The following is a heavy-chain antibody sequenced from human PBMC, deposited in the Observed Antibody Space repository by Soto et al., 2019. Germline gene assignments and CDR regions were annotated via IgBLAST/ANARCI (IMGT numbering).Heavy chain of an antibody. CDR2: IKSGGSSI. CDR3: ARESPPVPTPPYAKYGMDV. J-gene: IGHJ6*02. D-gene: IGHD2-15*01. V-gene: IGHV3-74*01. CDR1: GFAFSRYW. Sequence: EVQLVESGGGLVQPGGSLRLSCAASGFAFSRYWMHWVRQAPGKGLVWVARIKSGGSSINYADSVRGRFTISRDNANNPLYLQINSLGAAAPAVYFCARESPPVPTPPYAKYGMDVWGQGTTVSVS.